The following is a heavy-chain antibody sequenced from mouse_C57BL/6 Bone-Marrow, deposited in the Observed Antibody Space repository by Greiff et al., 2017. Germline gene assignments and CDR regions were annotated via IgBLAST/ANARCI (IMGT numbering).Heavy chain of an antibody. V-gene: IGHV1-20*01. CDR3: ARSGYGSSYLYFDV. D-gene: IGHD1-1*01. J-gene: IGHJ1*03. CDR2: INPYNGDT. Sequence: VQLKESGPELVKPGDSVKISCKASGYSFTGYFMNWVMQSHGKSLEWIGRINPYNGDTFYNQKFKGKATLTVDKSSSTAHMELRSLTSEDSAVYYCARSGYGSSYLYFDVWGTGTTVTVSA. CDR1: GYSFTGYF.